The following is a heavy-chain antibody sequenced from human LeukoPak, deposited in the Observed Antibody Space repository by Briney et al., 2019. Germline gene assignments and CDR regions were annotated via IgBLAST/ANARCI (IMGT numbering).Heavy chain of an antibody. V-gene: IGHV3-23*01. CDR3: AKGSRGYNPTDDY. D-gene: IGHD1-14*01. J-gene: IGHJ4*02. CDR1: GFTFSSYA. Sequence: GGSLRLTCAASGFTFSSYAMSWVRQAPGKGLEWISAISDSGGSTYYADSVKGRFTISRDNSKNTLYLQMNSLRAEDTAVYYCAKGSRGYNPTDDYWGQGTLVTVSS. CDR2: ISDSGGST.